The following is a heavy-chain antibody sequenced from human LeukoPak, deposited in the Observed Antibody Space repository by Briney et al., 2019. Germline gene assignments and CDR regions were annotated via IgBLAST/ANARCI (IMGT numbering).Heavy chain of an antibody. CDR1: GYTFTSYY. Sequence: ASVKVSCKASGYTFTSYYMHWVRQAPGQGLEWMGIINASGGSTSYAQKFQGRVTMTRDTSTSTVYMELSSLKSEDTAVYYCARSIRYFDWLSSSPDLWGRGTLVTVSS. V-gene: IGHV1-46*01. CDR2: INASGGST. D-gene: IGHD3-9*01. J-gene: IGHJ2*01. CDR3: ARSIRYFDWLSSSPDL.